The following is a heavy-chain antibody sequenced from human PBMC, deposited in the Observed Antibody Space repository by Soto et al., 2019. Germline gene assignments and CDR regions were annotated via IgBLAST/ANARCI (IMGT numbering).Heavy chain of an antibody. CDR1: GFTFSSYA. D-gene: IGHD6-13*01. Sequence: GGSLRLSCAASGFTFSSYAMSWVRQAPGKGLEWVSAISGSGGTTYYADSVKGRFTISRDNSKNTLYLQMNSLRAEDTAVYYCAKDGALIAAAGHWYFDLWGRGTLVTVSS. CDR3: AKDGALIAAAGHWYFDL. J-gene: IGHJ2*01. CDR2: ISGSGGTT. V-gene: IGHV3-23*01.